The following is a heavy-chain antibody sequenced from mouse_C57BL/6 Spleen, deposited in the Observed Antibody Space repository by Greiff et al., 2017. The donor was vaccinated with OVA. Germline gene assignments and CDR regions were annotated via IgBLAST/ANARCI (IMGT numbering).Heavy chain of an antibody. Sequence: EVKLVESGGGLVKPGGSLKLSCAASGFTFSDYGMHWVRQAPEKGLEWVAYISSGSSTIYYADTVKGRFTISRDNAKNTLCLQMTSLRSEDTAMYYCARKDGYYYYFDYWGEGTTLTVSS. J-gene: IGHJ2*01. CDR1: GFTFSDYG. D-gene: IGHD2-3*01. V-gene: IGHV5-17*01. CDR2: ISSGSSTI. CDR3: ARKDGYYYYFDY.